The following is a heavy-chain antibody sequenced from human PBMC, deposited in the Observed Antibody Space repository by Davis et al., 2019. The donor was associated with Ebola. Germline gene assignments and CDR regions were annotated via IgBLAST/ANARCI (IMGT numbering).Heavy chain of an antibody. CDR1: GGSFSGYY. CDR3: ARHFDY. V-gene: IGHV4-34*01. J-gene: IGHJ4*02. CDR2: INHSGST. Sequence: MPSETLSLTCAVYGGSFSGYYWSWIRQPPGKGLEWIGEINHSGSTNYNPSLKSRVTISVDTSKNQFSLKLSSVTAADTAVYYCARHFDYWGQGTLVTVSS.